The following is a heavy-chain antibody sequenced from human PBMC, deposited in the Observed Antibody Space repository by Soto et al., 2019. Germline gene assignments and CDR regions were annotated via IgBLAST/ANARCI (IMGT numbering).Heavy chain of an antibody. CDR3: ASTNGSYSYATSY. CDR1: GDSISRGYH. D-gene: IGHD3-10*01. V-gene: IGHV4-38-2*01. J-gene: IGHJ4*02. CDR2: IYHTGTT. Sequence: PSQTLSLTCAVSGDSISRGYHWAWIRQPPGKGLELVASIYHTGTTYYNPSLKTRVSISIDKSKSHFSLRLSSVTAADTAVYYCASTNGSYSYATSYWGQGIPVTVSS.